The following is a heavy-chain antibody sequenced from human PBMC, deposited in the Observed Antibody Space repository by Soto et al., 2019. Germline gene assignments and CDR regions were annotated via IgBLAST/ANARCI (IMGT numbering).Heavy chain of an antibody. D-gene: IGHD3-22*01. CDR2: INPADSDT. J-gene: IGHJ4*02. Sequence: DSLKISFKGSGYSFTNYWIGLVRQMPGKGLEWMGIINPADSDTRYSPSFQGQVTVSADKSISTAYLQRGSLKASDTAMYYCVRPDSTGYYSHWGQGTPVTVSS. CDR1: GYSFTNYW. V-gene: IGHV5-51*01. CDR3: VRPDSTGYYSH.